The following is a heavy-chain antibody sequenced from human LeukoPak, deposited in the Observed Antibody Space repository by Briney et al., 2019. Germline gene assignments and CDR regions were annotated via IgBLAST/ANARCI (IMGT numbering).Heavy chain of an antibody. CDR3: AKTKKVGFGELFGAFDI. J-gene: IGHJ3*02. CDR1: GYTFTSYY. V-gene: IGHV1-46*01. CDR2: ISPGGGST. Sequence: ASVTVSCKASGYTFTSYYIHWVRQAPGQGLEWMGFISPGGGSTSYAQKFQGRVTMTRDTSTSTVYMELSRLRSDDTAVYYCAKTKKVGFGELFGAFDIWGQGTMVTVSS. D-gene: IGHD3-10*01.